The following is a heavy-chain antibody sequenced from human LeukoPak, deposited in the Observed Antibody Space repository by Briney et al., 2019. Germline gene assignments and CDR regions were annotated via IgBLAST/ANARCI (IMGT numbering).Heavy chain of an antibody. J-gene: IGHJ4*02. CDR3: ARKGYGDYAMDY. V-gene: IGHV4-59*01. CDR1: GGSISSYY. D-gene: IGHD4-17*01. CDR2: IYYSGST. Sequence: SETLSLICSVSGGSISSYYWSWIRQPPGKGLGWIGYIYYSGSTNYNPSLKSRVTISVDTSKNQFSLKLSSVTAADTAVYYCARKGYGDYAMDYWGQGTLVTVSS.